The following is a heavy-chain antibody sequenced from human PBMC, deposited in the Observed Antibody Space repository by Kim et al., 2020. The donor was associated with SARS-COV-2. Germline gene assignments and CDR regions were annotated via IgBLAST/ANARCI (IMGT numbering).Heavy chain of an antibody. CDR1: GFTFSSYS. D-gene: IGHD2-15*01. V-gene: IGHV3-21*01. J-gene: IGHJ3*02. CDR3: ARVMVAPVPGAFDI. Sequence: GGSLRLSCAASGFTFSSYSMNWVRQAPGKGLEWVSSISSSSSYIYYADSVKGRFTISRDNAKNSLYLQMNSLRAEDTAVYYCARVMVAPVPGAFDIWGQGTMVTVSS. CDR2: ISSSSSYI.